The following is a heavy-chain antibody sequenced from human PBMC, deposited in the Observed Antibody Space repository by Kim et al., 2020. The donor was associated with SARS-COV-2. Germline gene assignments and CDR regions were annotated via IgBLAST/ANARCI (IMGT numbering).Heavy chain of an antibody. V-gene: IGHV4-34*01. CDR1: GGSFSGYY. CDR2: INHSGST. CDR3: ARGGLSSSWYVALRLSFDY. D-gene: IGHD6-13*01. Sequence: SETLSLTCAVYGGSFSGYYWSWIRQPPGKGLEWIGEINHSGSTNYNPSLKSRVTISVDTSKNQFSLKLSSVTAADTAVYYCARGGLSSSWYVALRLSFDYWGQGTLVTVSS. J-gene: IGHJ4*02.